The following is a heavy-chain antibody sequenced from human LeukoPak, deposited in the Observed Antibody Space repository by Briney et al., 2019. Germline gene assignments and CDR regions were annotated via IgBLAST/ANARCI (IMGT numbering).Heavy chain of an antibody. CDR1: GASISSHY. J-gene: IGHJ4*02. D-gene: IGHD3-22*01. Sequence: SQTLSLTCTVSGASISSHYWSWIRQPPGKVLEWNGYIHYSGSTNYNPSLKSRVTISVDTSKNQFSLKLSSVTAADTAVYYCARAGDPYYYDSSGIFDYWGQGTLVTVSS. V-gene: IGHV4-59*11. CDR2: IHYSGST. CDR3: ARAGDPYYYDSSGIFDY.